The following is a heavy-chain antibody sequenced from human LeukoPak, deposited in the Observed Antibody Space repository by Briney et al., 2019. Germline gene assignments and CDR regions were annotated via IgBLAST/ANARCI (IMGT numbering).Heavy chain of an antibody. CDR1: GYTFTSYG. V-gene: IGHV1-18*01. D-gene: IGHD3-22*01. CDR2: ISAYNGNT. J-gene: IGHJ6*02. CDR3: AREGYYYDSFQYYYYYGMDV. Sequence: ASVKVSCKASGYTFTSYGISWVRQAPGQGLEWMGWISAYNGNTNYAQKLQGRVTMTTDTSTSTAYMELRSLRAEDTAVYYCAREGYYYDSFQYYYYYGMDVWGQGTTVTVSS.